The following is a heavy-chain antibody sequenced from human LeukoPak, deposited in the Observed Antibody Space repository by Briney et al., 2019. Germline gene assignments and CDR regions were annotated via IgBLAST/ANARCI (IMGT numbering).Heavy chain of an antibody. J-gene: IGHJ2*01. CDR2: IRYDGSNK. V-gene: IGHV3-30*02. Sequence: GGSLRLSCAASGFTFSSYGMHWVRQAPGKGLEWVAFIRYDGSNKYYADSVKGRLTISRDNSKNTLYLQMNSLRAEDTAVYYCASGPNWYFDLWGRGTLVTVSS. CDR1: GFTFSSYG. CDR3: ASGPNWYFDL. D-gene: IGHD2-15*01.